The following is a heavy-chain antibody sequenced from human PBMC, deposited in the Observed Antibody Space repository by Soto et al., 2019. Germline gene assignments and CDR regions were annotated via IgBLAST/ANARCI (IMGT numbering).Heavy chain of an antibody. CDR1: GFTFSNFA. J-gene: IGHJ6*02. CDR2: ISASGAST. D-gene: IGHD3-10*01. Sequence: GGSLRLSCAASGFTFSNFAMNWVRQAPGKGLEWVSGISASGASTTYADSVKGRFTISRDNSKNTLYLQMNSLRAEDTGVYYCAKESSASRVSYYYAMDVWGQGTTVTVSS. CDR3: AKESSASRVSYYYAMDV. V-gene: IGHV3-23*01.